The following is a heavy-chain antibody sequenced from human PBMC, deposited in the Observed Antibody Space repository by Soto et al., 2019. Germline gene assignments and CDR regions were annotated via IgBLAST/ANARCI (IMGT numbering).Heavy chain of an antibody. J-gene: IGHJ6*03. V-gene: IGHV1-2*04. CDR3: ARESGGATATLDYYYFYMDV. Sequence: SGAEVRKPGASVTVSCRSSGDSFNDYYIHWVRQAPGQGFEWMGWINPNGGVTKYAQKFQGWVSMTRDTSIRTVYMQLSRLRSDDTAVYYCARESGGATATLDYYYFYMDVWGTGTTVTVSS. D-gene: IGHD5-12*01. CDR1: GDSFNDYY. CDR2: INPNGGVT.